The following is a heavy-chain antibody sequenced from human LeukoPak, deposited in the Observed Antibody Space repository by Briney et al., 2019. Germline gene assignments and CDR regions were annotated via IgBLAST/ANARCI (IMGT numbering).Heavy chain of an antibody. V-gene: IGHV4-61*02. CDR2: VSSTGSS. CDR3: ARLQSQIQLWGDAFDI. Sequence: SQTLSLTCTVSGDSINSGASFWSWIRQPAGKGLEWIVRVSSTGSSKYNPSLESRLGISLDTSENQFSLTLSSVTAADTAVYYCARLQSQIQLWGDAFDIWGQGTMVTVSS. CDR1: GDSINSGASF. D-gene: IGHD5-18*01. J-gene: IGHJ3*02.